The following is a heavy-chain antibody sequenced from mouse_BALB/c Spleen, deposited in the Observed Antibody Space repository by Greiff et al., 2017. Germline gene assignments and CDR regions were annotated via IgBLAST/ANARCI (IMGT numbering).Heavy chain of an antibody. CDR1: GFTFNTYA. CDR2: IRSKSNNYAT. Sequence: EVKLVESGGGLVQPKGSLKLSCAASGFTFNTYAMNWVRQAPGKGLEWVARIRSKSNNYATYYADSVKDRFTISRDDSQSMLYLQMNNLKTEDTAMYYCVSQANWGFDYWGQGTTLTVSS. V-gene: IGHV10-1*02. D-gene: IGHD4-1*01. J-gene: IGHJ2*01. CDR3: VSQANWGFDY.